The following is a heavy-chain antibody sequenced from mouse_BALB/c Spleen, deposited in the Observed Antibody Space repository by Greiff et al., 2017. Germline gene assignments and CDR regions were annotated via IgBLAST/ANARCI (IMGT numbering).Heavy chain of an antibody. Sequence: EVQLQESGTVLARPGASVKMSCKASGYTFTSYWMHWVQQRPGQGLEWIGAIYPGNSDTSYNQKFKGKAKLTAVTSTSTAYMELSSLTNEDSAVYYCTRWGYDRTPYYYAMDYWGQGTSVTVSS. J-gene: IGHJ4*01. V-gene: IGHV1-5*01. CDR1: GYTFTSYW. D-gene: IGHD2-14*01. CDR3: TRWGYDRTPYYYAMDY. CDR2: IYPGNSDT.